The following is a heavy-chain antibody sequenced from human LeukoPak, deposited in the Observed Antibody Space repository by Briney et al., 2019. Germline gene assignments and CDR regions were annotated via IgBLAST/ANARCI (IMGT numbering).Heavy chain of an antibody. CDR1: GFTFSTYW. J-gene: IGHJ4*02. CDR2: INSDGSDT. V-gene: IGHV3-74*01. D-gene: IGHD5-24*01. Sequence: PGGSLRLSCAASGFTFSTYWVHWVRQAPGKGLVWVSRINSDGSDTNYADSVKGRFTISRDNAKNALYLQMNSLRAEDTAVYYCARARELATVGVDYWGQGTLVTVSS. CDR3: ARARELATVGVDY.